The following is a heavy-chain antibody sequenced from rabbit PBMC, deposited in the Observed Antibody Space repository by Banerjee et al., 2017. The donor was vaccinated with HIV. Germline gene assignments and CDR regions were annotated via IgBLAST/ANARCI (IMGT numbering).Heavy chain of an antibody. J-gene: IGHJ4*01. CDR2: IDPLFTTT. CDR1: GFDFGRYG. D-gene: IGHD2-1*01. V-gene: IGHV1S47*01. Sequence: QEQLVESGGGLVQPGGSLELSCEASGFDFGRYGVSWVRQAPGKGLEWIGYIDPLFTTTIYASWVNGRFTISSHNAQNTLYLQLNSLTAADTATYFCVSSGYDDYDDYFNLWGQGTLVTVS. CDR3: VSSGYDDYDDYFNL.